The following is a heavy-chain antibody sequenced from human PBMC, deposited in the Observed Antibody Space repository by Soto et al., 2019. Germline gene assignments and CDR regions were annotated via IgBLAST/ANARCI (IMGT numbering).Heavy chain of an antibody. J-gene: IGHJ5*02. V-gene: IGHV1-69*13. CDR2: IIPIFGTA. CDR3: ARVGAGDGWFDP. CDR1: GGTFSSYA. D-gene: IGHD7-27*01. Sequence: SVKVSCKXSGGTFSSYAISWVRQAPGQGLEWMGGIIPIFGTANYAQKFQGRVTITADESTSTAYMELSSLRSEDTAVYYCARVGAGDGWFDPWGQGTLVTVSS.